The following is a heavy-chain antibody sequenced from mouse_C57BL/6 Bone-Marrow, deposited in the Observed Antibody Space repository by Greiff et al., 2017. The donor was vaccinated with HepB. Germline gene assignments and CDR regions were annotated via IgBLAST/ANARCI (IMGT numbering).Heavy chain of an antibody. CDR1: GYTFTSYW. CDR2: IDPSDSYT. V-gene: IGHV1-69*01. J-gene: IGHJ4*01. Sequence: QVQLKQPGAELVMPGASVKLSCKASGYTFTSYWMHWVKQRPGQGLEWIGEIDPSDSYTNYNQKFKGKSTLTVDKSSSTAYRQLSSLTSEDSAVYYCARDSSGPYNAMDYWGQGTSVTVSS. D-gene: IGHD3-2*02. CDR3: ARDSSGPYNAMDY.